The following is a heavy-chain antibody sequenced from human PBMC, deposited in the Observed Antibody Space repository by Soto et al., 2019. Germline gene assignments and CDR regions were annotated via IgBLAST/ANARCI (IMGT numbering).Heavy chain of an antibody. CDR3: ARGPRGYVYYHGMDV. J-gene: IGHJ6*02. Sequence: SETLSLTCTVSGGSISSYYCSWIRQAAGKGLEWIGRIDTSGTTNYNPSLRSRVTMSVDASKDQFSLNLSSVTAADTAVYFCARGPRGYVYYHGMDVWGQGTTVTVSS. CDR1: GGSISSYY. V-gene: IGHV4-4*07. CDR2: IDTSGTT. D-gene: IGHD3-16*01.